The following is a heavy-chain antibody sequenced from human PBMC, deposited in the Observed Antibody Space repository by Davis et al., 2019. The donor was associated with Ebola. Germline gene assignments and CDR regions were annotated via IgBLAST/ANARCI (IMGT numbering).Heavy chain of an antibody. J-gene: IGHJ6*03. CDR1: GYTFTGYY. D-gene: IGHD3-9*01. CDR3: ASQRTYRPLSYYYMDV. CDR2: INPNSGGT. Sequence: ASVKVSCKASGYTFTGYYMHWVRQAPGQGLEWMGWINPNSGGTNYAQKFQGRVTMTRDTSISTAYMELSRLRSDDTAVYYCASQRTYRPLSYYYMDVWGKGTTVTVSS. V-gene: IGHV1-2*02.